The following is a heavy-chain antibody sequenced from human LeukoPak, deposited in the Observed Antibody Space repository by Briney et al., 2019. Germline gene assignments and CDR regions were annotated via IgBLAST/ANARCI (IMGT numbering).Heavy chain of an antibody. V-gene: IGHV3-48*04. CDR3: ARDISVVPAAMGWFDP. Sequence: GRSLRLSCAASGFTFSSYSMNWVRQAPGKGLEWVSYISSSSSTIYYADSVKGRFTISRDNAKNSLYLQMNSLRAEDTAVYYCARDISVVPAAMGWFDPWGQGTLVTVFS. CDR1: GFTFSSYS. CDR2: ISSSSSTI. J-gene: IGHJ5*02. D-gene: IGHD2-2*01.